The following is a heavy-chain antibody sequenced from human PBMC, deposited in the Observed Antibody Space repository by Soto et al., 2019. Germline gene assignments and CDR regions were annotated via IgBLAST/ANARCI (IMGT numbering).Heavy chain of an antibody. CDR3: ARHLRLDATSYDFWSGYLFDY. V-gene: IGHV3-20*04. D-gene: IGHD3-3*01. J-gene: IGHJ4*02. CDR2: INWNGGNT. CDR1: GLTFSSYA. Sequence: PGGSLRLSCAASGLTFSSYAMHWVRQAPGKGLEWVSGINWNGGNTGYADSVKGRFTISRDNAKNSLKLSSVTAADTAVYYCARHLRLDATSYDFWSGYLFDYWGQGTLVTVSS.